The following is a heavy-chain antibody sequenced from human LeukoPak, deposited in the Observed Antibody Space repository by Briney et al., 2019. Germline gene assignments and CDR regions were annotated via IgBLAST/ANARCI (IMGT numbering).Heavy chain of an antibody. D-gene: IGHD5-12*01. CDR1: GFTFSNYW. CDR3: WRDGGVSCYDLLDY. J-gene: IGHJ4*02. V-gene: IGHV3-7*01. CDR2: INQDGSKE. Sequence: GGSLRLSCAASGFTFSNYWMTWVRQAPGKGLEWVAHINQDGSKEYYMDSVKARFTISRDNAKNSLSLQMNSLRAEDTAVYYCWRDGGVSCYDLLDYWGQGTLVTVSS.